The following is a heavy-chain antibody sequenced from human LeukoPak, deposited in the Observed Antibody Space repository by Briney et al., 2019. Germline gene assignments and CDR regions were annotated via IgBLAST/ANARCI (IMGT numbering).Heavy chain of an antibody. J-gene: IGHJ4*02. CDR1: GDSIRSSSYY. D-gene: IGHD2-8*01. CDR2: IYYSGNT. Sequence: SETLSLTCTVSGDSIRSSSYYWGWVRQPPGKGLEWIGSIYYSGNTYYNPSLKSRVTISVDTSKNQFSLKLSSVTAADTAVYYCARRNGVARHFSDYWGQGTLVTVSS. CDR3: ARRNGVARHFSDY. V-gene: IGHV4-39*01.